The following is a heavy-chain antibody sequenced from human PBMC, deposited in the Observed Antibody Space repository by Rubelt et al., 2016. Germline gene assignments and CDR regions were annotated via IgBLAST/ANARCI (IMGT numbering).Heavy chain of an antibody. V-gene: IGHV1-69*01. CDR2: IIPIFGTA. Sequence: QVQLVQSGAEVKKPGSSVKVSCKASGGTFSSYAISWVRQAPGQGLEWMGGIIPIFGTANYAKKCQGRGTITADESTSTAYRELSSLGSEDTAVYYWARVQYSSGWYFDYWGQGTLVTVSS. J-gene: IGHJ4*02. CDR1: GGTFSSYA. CDR3: ARVQYSSGWYFDY. D-gene: IGHD6-19*01.